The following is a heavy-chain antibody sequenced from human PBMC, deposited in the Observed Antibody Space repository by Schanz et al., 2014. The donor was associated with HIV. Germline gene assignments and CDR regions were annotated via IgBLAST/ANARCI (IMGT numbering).Heavy chain of an antibody. V-gene: IGHV4-59*01. J-gene: IGHJ6*02. CDR2: MYYSGSS. CDR1: GASISSYY. Sequence: QVQLQESGPGLVKPSETLSLTCTVSGASISSYYWSWIRQPPGKGLEWIGYMYYSGSSKNNPSLKSRVTISLDTSKNQFSLKLSSVTAADTAVYYCARVGRAAAGFIYYYGMDVWGQGTTVTVSS. CDR3: ARVGRAAAGFIYYYGMDV. D-gene: IGHD6-13*01.